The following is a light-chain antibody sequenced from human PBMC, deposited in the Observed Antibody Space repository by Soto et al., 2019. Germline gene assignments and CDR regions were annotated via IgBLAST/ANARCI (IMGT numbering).Light chain of an antibody. CDR2: GAS. CDR1: QSVSSN. V-gene: IGKV3-15*01. CDR3: QQYNNWPPRAWT. Sequence: EIVMTQSPATLSVSPGERATLSCRASQSVSSNLAWYQQKPGQAPRLLIYGASTRATGIPARFSGSGSETEVTLTISSLQSEDFAVYYCQQYNNWPPRAWTFGQGTKVEIK. J-gene: IGKJ1*01.